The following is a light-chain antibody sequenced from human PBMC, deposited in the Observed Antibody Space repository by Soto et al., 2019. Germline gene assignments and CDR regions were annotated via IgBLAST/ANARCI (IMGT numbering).Light chain of an antibody. CDR3: LSETSTIRYG. J-gene: IGLJ1*01. CDR1: TSDVGGYNY. Sequence: QSALTQPASVSGAPGPSIAISCTGTTSDVGGYNYVSWYQQQPGKVPKLLIHEVSNRPSGVSNRFSGSKSGNTASLTISGLQAQDEAHYYCLSETSTIRYGLGNGTKVTV. CDR2: EVS. V-gene: IGLV2-14*01.